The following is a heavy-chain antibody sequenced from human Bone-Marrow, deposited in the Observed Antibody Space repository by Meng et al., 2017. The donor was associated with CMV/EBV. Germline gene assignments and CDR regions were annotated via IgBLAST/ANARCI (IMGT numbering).Heavy chain of an antibody. J-gene: IGHJ6*02. CDR2: IYSGGST. V-gene: IGHV3-53*01. Sequence: GESLKISCAASGFTVSSNYMSWVRQAPGKGLEWVSVIYSGGSTYYADSVKGRFTISRDNSKNTLYLQMNSLRAEDTAVYYCARDLRLYGMDVWGQGTTVTVPS. CDR3: ARDLRLYGMDV. CDR1: GFTVSSNY.